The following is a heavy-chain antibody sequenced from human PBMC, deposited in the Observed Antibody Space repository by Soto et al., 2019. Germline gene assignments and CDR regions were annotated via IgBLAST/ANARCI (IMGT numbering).Heavy chain of an antibody. J-gene: IGHJ3*02. D-gene: IGHD3-22*01. CDR1: GYSISSGYY. V-gene: IGHV4-38-2*02. CDR2: IYHSGST. Sequence: PSETLSLTCAVSGYSISSGYYWGWIRQPPGKGLEWIGSIYHSGSTYYNPSLESRVTISVDTSKNQFSLKLSSVTAADTAVYYCARDENYYDSSGYYVVARADAFDIWGQGTMVTGS. CDR3: ARDENYYDSSGYYVVARADAFDI.